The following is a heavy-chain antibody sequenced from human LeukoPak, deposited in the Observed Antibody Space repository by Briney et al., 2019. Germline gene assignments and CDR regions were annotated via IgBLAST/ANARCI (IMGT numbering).Heavy chain of an antibody. Sequence: SGPALVKPTQTLTLTCTFSGFSLSTSGMCVSWIRQPPGKALEWLALIDWDDDKYYSTSLKTRLTISKDTSKNQVVLTMTNMDPVDTATYYCARAPEWLRLYYFVYWGQGTLVTVSS. D-gene: IGHD5-12*01. CDR2: IDWDDDK. CDR1: GFSLSTSGMC. J-gene: IGHJ4*02. V-gene: IGHV2-70*01. CDR3: ARAPEWLRLYYFVY.